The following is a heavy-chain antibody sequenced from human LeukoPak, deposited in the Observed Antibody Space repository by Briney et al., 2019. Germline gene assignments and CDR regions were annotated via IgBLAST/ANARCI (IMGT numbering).Heavy chain of an antibody. V-gene: IGHV3-23*01. J-gene: IGHJ4*02. Sequence: PGGSLRLSCAASGFTVSGAYMSWVRQAPGKGLEWVSAISGSGGSAYYADSVKGRFTISRDSSRNTLYLQMNSLRAEDTAVYYCAKDPSSSWFGDYFDYWGQGILVTVSS. CDR3: AKDPSSSWFGDYFDY. CDR1: GFTVSGAY. CDR2: ISGSGGSA. D-gene: IGHD6-13*01.